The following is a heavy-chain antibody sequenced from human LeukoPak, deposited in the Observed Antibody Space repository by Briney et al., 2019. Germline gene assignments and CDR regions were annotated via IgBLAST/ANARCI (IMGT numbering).Heavy chain of an antibody. D-gene: IGHD6-13*01. CDR1: GGSISSSNW. CDR3: ARVGAAAGYYFDY. J-gene: IGHJ4*02. V-gene: IGHV4-4*02. Sequence: SGTLSLTCAVSGGSISSSNWWSWVRQPPGKGLEWIGEIYHSGSTNYNPSLKSRVTISVDTSKNQFSLKLSSVTAADTAVYYCARVGAAAGYYFDYWGQGTLVTVSS. CDR2: IYHSGST.